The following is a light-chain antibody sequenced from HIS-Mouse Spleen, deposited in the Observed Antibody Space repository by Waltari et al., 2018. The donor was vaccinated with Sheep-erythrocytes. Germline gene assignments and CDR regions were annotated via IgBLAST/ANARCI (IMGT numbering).Light chain of an antibody. CDR3: CSYAGSSTLV. CDR1: SSDVGSYTL. J-gene: IGLJ2*01. Sequence: QSALTQPASVSGSPGQSITTSCTGTSSDVGSYTLVSWYQQHPGKAPKLMIYEGSKRPSGVSNRFSGSKSGNTASLTISGLQAEDEADYYCCSYAGSSTLVFGGGTKLTVL. CDR2: EGS. V-gene: IGLV2-23*01.